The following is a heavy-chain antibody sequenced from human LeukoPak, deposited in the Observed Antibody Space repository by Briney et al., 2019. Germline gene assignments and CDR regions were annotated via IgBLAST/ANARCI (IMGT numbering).Heavy chain of an antibody. CDR1: GYTFTGYY. V-gene: IGHV1-2*04. J-gene: IGHJ4*02. CDR2: INPNSGGT. CDR3: ARDLFAGGPPRGFDY. Sequence: GESLKISCKASGYTFTGYYMHWVRQAPGQGLEWMGWINPNSGGTNYAQKFQGWVTMTRDTSISTAYMELSRLRSDDTAVYYCARDLFAGGPPRGFDYWGQGTLVTVSS. D-gene: IGHD3-10*02.